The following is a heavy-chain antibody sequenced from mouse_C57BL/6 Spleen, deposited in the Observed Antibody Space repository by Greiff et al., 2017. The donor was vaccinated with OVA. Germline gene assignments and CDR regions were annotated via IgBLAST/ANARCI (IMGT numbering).Heavy chain of an antibody. V-gene: IGHV1-64*01. CDR2: IHPNSGST. Sequence: QVQLQQSGAELVKPGASVKLSCKASGYTFTSYWMHWVKQRPGQGLEWIGMIHPNSGSTNYNEKFKSKATLTVDKSSSTAYMQLSSLTSEDSAVYYCARYYGSSYRGYLDYWGQGTTLTVSS. CDR1: GYTFTSYW. J-gene: IGHJ2*01. D-gene: IGHD1-1*01. CDR3: ARYYGSSYRGYLDY.